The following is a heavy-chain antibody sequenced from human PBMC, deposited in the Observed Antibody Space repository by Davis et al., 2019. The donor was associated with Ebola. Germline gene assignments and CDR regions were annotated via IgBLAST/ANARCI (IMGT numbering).Heavy chain of an antibody. CDR3: VKDSSNIWFDI. V-gene: IGHV3-23*01. D-gene: IGHD2/OR15-2a*01. Sequence: GESPKTSCETSGFIFRNYVMSWVRQAPGKGLEWVSTFGTGGDTYYADSVKGRFAISRDNSRGTLYLQMNSLRVEDSAIYYCVKDSSNIWFDIWGQGTLVTVSS. CDR2: FGTGGDT. J-gene: IGHJ3*02. CDR1: GFIFRNYV.